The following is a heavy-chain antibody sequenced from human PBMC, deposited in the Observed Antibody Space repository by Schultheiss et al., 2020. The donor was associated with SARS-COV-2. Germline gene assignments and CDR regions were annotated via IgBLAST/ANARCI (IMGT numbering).Heavy chain of an antibody. V-gene: IGHV3-33*01. CDR2: IWYDGSNK. CDR3: ARVGRGGYSSSWYLGDY. CDR1: GFTFSSYG. Sequence: GESLKISCAASGFTFSSYGMHWVRQAPGKGLEWVAVIWYDGSNKYYADSVKGRFTISRDNSKNTLYLQMNSLRAEDMAVYYCARVGRGGYSSSWYLGDYWGQGTLVTVSS. D-gene: IGHD6-13*01. J-gene: IGHJ4*02.